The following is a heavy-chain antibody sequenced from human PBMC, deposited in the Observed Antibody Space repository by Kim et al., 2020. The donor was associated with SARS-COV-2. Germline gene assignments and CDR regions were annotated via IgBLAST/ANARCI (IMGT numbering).Heavy chain of an antibody. CDR2: FDPEDGET. J-gene: IGHJ3*02. CDR1: GYTLTELS. CDR3: ATTGYGSGGRTSPGAFDI. D-gene: IGHD3-10*01. V-gene: IGHV1-24*01. Sequence: ASVKVSCKVSGYTLTELSMHWVRQAPGKGLEWMGGFDPEDGETIYAQKFQGRVTMTEDTSTDTAYMELSSLRSEDTAVHYCATTGYGSGGRTSPGAFDIWGQGTMVTVSS.